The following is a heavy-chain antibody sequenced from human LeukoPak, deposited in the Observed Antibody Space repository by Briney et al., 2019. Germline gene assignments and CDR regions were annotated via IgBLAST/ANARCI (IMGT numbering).Heavy chain of an antibody. CDR1: GYTFTSYY. CDR3: ARDQMTTVTHPNRPHYYYYYMDV. CDR2: INPSGGST. V-gene: IGHV1-46*01. D-gene: IGHD4-17*01. Sequence: ASVKVSCKASGYTFTSYYMHWVRQAPGQGLEWMGIINPSGGSTSYAQKFQGRVTMTRDTSTSTVYMELSSLRSEDTAVYYCARDQMTTVTHPNRPHYYYYYMDVWGKGTTVTVSS. J-gene: IGHJ6*03.